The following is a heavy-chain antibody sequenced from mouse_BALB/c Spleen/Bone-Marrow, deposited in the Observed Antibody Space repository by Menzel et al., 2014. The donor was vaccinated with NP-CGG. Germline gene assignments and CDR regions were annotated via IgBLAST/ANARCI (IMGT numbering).Heavy chain of an antibody. Sequence: QVQLQQSGAELVKPGASVKLSCKASGYTFTSYYMYWVKQRPGQGLEWIGEINPSNGGTNFNEKFKSKATLTVDKSSSTEYTQLSSLTSEDSGFYSCTRSGYGNHGLVYWGQGTLVTVSA. D-gene: IGHD2-1*01. CDR1: GYTFTSYY. CDR3: TRSGYGNHGLVY. V-gene: IGHV1S81*02. CDR2: INPSNGGT. J-gene: IGHJ3*01.